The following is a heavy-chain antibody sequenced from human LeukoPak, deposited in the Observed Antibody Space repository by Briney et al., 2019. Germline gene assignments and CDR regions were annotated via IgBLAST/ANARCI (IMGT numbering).Heavy chain of an antibody. CDR3: AAANTYYDYAWGSARYIY. D-gene: IGHD3-16*02. J-gene: IGHJ4*02. CDR1: GFTFSTAW. Sequence: PGGSLRLSCAGSGFTFSTAWLTWVRQTPGKGLEWVGHIKSRNDGVTTDYAAPVTGRFTISRDDSKNTVYLQMNSLKTEDTAVYYCAAANTYYDYAWGSARYIYWGQGTLVTVSS. V-gene: IGHV3-15*01. CDR2: IKSRNDGVTT.